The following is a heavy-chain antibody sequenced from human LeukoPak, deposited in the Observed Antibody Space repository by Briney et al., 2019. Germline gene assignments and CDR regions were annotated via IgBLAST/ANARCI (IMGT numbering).Heavy chain of an antibody. V-gene: IGHV4-59*12. CDR3: AKSNAWDWFDP. Sequence: SETLSLTCTVSGASISNYYWTWIRQPPGKGLEWIGEIYYTGNTNYNPSLKSRVTISVDKSNNQFSLNLSSVTAADTAVYYCAKSNAWDWFDPWGQGTLVTVSS. D-gene: IGHD4-11*01. J-gene: IGHJ5*02. CDR2: IYYTGNT. CDR1: GASISNYY.